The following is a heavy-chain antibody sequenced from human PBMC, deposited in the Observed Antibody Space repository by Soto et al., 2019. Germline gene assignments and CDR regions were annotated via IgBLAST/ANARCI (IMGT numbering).Heavy chain of an antibody. D-gene: IGHD3-3*01. V-gene: IGHV3-33*01. CDR1: GFTFSSFG. CDR3: ARDASYYSLWSGYYPSRNGMDV. J-gene: IGHJ6*02. Sequence: QVQVVESGGGGVQPGRSLRLSCAASGFTFSSFGMHWVRQAPGKGLEWVSLIWYDGSKKSYGDSVKGRFTISRDNSRNTVYLQMNSLRVDDTAVYYCARDASYYSLWSGYYPSRNGMDVWGQGTTVTVSS. CDR2: IWYDGSKK.